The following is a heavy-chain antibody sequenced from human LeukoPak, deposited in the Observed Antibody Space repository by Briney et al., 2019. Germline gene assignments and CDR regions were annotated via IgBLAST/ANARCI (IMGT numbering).Heavy chain of an antibody. CDR1: GGSISSYY. V-gene: IGHV4-59*08. CDR3: ARRKTAGHFDY. J-gene: IGHJ4*02. CDR2: IYYSGST. D-gene: IGHD6-13*01. Sequence: ESSETLSLTCTVSGGSISSYYWSWIRQPPGKGLEWIGYIYYSGSTNYNPSLKSRVTISVDTSKNQFSLKLSSVTAADTAVYYCARRKTAGHFDYWGQGTLVTVSS.